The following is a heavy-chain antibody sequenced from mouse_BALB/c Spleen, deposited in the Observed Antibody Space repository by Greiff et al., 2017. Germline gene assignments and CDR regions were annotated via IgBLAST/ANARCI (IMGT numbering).Heavy chain of an antibody. D-gene: IGHD4-1*01. CDR3: ARHVWDAYYFDY. J-gene: IGHJ2*01. V-gene: IGHV5-6-3*01. CDR1: GFTFSSYG. Sequence: EVQRVESGGGLVKPGGSLKLSCAASGFTFSSYGMSWVRQTPDKRLELVATINSNGGSTYYPDSVKGRFTISRDNAKNTLYLQMSSLKSEDTAMYYCARHVWDAYYFDYWGQGTTLTVSS. CDR2: INSNGGST.